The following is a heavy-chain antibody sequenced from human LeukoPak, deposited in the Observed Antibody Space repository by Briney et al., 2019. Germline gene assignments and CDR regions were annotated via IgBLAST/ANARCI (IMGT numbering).Heavy chain of an antibody. Sequence: ASVKVSCKASGYTFTGYHMHWVRLAPRQGPERMGWINPNSGGTNYAQKFQGRVTMTRETSISTAYMELSRLRSDDTAVYDCARDRRAARGYDSSGYYYYWGQGNLVTVSS. CDR2: INPNSGGT. D-gene: IGHD3-22*01. CDR3: ARDRRAARGYDSSGYYYY. CDR1: GYTFTGYH. J-gene: IGHJ4*02. V-gene: IGHV1-2*02.